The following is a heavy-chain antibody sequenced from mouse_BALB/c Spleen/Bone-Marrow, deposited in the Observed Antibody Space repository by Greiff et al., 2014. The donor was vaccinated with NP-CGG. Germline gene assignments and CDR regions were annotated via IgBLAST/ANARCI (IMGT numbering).Heavy chain of an antibody. D-gene: IGHD2-4*01. J-gene: IGHJ3*01. Sequence: QVQLQQSGAELVRPGASVKLSCKALGHTLTDYEMHWVKQTPVHGLEWIGAIHPGSGGTAHNQKFKGKAKLTADKSSSTAYMELNSLTSEDSAVYDYTREGLRGAEFAYWGQGTLVTVSA. CDR1: GHTLTDYE. CDR2: IHPGSGGT. V-gene: IGHV1-15*01. CDR3: TREGLRGAEFAY.